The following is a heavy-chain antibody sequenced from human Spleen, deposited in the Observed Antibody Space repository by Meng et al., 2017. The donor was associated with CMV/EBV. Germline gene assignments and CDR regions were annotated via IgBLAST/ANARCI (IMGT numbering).Heavy chain of an antibody. J-gene: IGHJ3*02. CDR3: ARVLRVERVLGAFDI. CDR2: ISSSSSYI. D-gene: IGHD7-27*01. CDR1: GFTFSSYS. V-gene: IGHV3-21*01. Sequence: GEPLKISCAASGFTFSSYSMNWVRQAPGKGLEWVSSISSSSSYIYYADSVKGRFTISRDNAKNSLYLQMNSLRAEDTAVYYCARVLRVERVLGAFDIWGQGTMVTVSS.